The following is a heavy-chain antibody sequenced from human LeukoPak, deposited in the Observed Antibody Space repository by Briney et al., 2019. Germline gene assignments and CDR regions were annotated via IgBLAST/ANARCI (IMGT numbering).Heavy chain of an antibody. V-gene: IGHV4-30-4*01. CDR1: GGSISSDVHN. CDR3: ARGAEGGSGSQYGYYFDS. Sequence: SQTLSLTCTVSGGSISSDVHNWNWIRQTPGKGLEWIGNIYRSGNAYYNPSLKSPASMSLDTSKNQVSLNLHSVTAADTAVYYCARGAEGGSGSQYGYYFDSWGQGIQVTVTS. CDR2: IYRSGNA. D-gene: IGHD1-26*01. J-gene: IGHJ4*02.